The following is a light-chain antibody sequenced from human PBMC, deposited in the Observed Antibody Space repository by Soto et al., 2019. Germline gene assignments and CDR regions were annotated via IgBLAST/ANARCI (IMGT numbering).Light chain of an antibody. J-gene: IGKJ1*01. CDR3: QQYNSSSWT. CDR1: QSISSW. Sequence: DIQMTQSPSTLSASVGDRVTITCRASQSISSWLAWYQQKPGKAPKLLIYKASSLESGVPSRCSGSGSGTAFTLTISSLQPDDFATYYCQQYNSSSWTFGQGTKVEIK. CDR2: KAS. V-gene: IGKV1-5*03.